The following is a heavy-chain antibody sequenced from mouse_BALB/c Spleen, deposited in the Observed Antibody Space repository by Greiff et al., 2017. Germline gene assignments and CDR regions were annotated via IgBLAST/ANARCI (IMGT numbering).Heavy chain of an antibody. CDR1: GYSFTGYY. D-gene: IGHD1-1*01. CDR3: ARADYYGSSRFDY. Sequence: VQLKQSGPELVKPGASVKISCKASGYSFTGYYMHWVKQSHVKSLEWIGRINPYNGATSYNQNFKDKASLTVDKSSSTAYMELHSLTSEDSAVYYCARADYYGSSRFDYWGQGTTLTVSS. CDR2: INPYNGAT. V-gene: IGHV1-31*01. J-gene: IGHJ2*01.